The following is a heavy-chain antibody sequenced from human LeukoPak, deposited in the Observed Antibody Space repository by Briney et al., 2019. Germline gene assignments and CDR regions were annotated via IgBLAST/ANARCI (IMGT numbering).Heavy chain of an antibody. CDR3: TRGKNEPWYGLLY. J-gene: IGHJ4*02. D-gene: IGHD6-13*01. CDR1: GFTFGDYA. V-gene: IGHV3-49*04. Sequence: GGSLRLSCTASGFTFGDYAMSWVRQAPGKGLEWVGFIRSKAYGGTTEYAASVKGRFTISRDDSKSIAYLQMNSLKTEDTAVYYCTRGKNEPWYGLLYWGQGTLVTVSS. CDR2: IRSKAYGGTT.